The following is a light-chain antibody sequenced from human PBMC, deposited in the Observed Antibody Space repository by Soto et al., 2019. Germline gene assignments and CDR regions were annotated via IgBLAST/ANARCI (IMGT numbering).Light chain of an antibody. CDR2: EGS. Sequence: QSALTQPASVSGSPGQSITISCTGTSSDVGSYNLVSWYQQHPGKAPKLLIYEGSKRPSGVSNCFSGSKSVNTASLTISGLQAEDEADDYCCSYAGSSTSVVGGGTKLPS. CDR3: CSYAGSSTSV. J-gene: IGLJ2*01. CDR1: SSDVGSYNL. V-gene: IGLV2-23*01.